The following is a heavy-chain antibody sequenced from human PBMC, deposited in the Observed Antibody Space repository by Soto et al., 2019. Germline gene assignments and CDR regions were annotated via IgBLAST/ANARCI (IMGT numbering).Heavy chain of an antibody. CDR1: GGSFSGHF. CDR2: ITPGEAA. D-gene: IGHD2-2*01. V-gene: IGHV4-34*01. J-gene: IGHJ6*03. CDR3: ARSVPAATRHYYYYMDV. Sequence: QVQLQQWGAGLLKSSETLSLTCAVYGGSFSGHFWGWVRQPPGRGPEWIGEITPGEAANYAPSLKSRVTISADTSKNQFSLKLTSVTAADTAVYYCARSVPAATRHYYYYMDVWGKGTTVAVSS.